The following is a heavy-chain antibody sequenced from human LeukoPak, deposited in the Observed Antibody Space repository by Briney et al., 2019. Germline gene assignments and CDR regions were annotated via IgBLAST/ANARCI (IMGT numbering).Heavy chain of an antibody. D-gene: IGHD3-10*01. J-gene: IGHJ4*02. CDR3: AKGMAEGGSGSYYNPGGNFDY. Sequence: GRSLRLSCAASGFTFSSYGMHWVRQAPGKGLEWVAVISYDGSNKYYADSVKGRFTISRDNSKNTLYLQMNSLRAEDTAVYYCAKGMAEGGSGSYYNPGGNFDYWGQGTLVTVSS. V-gene: IGHV3-30*18. CDR1: GFTFSSYG. CDR2: ISYDGSNK.